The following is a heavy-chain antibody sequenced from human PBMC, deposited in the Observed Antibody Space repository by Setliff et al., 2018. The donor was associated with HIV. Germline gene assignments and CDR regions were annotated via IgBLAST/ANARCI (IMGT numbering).Heavy chain of an antibody. CDR3: AKTLPTLYPPHDYYFAMDV. J-gene: IGHJ6*02. CDR1: GLTFGSYA. D-gene: IGHD2-15*01. V-gene: IGHV3-23*01. CDR2: ISGSGDST. Sequence: LRLSCAPSGLTFGSYAMSWVRQAPGKGLEWVSVISGSGDSTFYADSLKGRFTISRDNSKNTLYLQMNSLRAEDTAVYYCAKTLPTLYPPHDYYFAMDVWGQGTTVTVSS.